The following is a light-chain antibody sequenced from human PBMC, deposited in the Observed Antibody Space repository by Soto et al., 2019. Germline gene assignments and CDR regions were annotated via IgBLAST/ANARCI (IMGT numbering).Light chain of an antibody. CDR1: QSVSSN. V-gene: IGKV3-15*01. CDR3: QQYNNWPQT. CDR2: GAS. J-gene: IGKJ1*01. Sequence: EIVITQSPATLSVSPGERATLSCRASQSVSSNLAWYQQKNGQAPRLLIYGASTRATGIPARFSGSGSGTEFTLTISRLQSEDFAVYYCQQYNNWPQTFGQGTKVDIK.